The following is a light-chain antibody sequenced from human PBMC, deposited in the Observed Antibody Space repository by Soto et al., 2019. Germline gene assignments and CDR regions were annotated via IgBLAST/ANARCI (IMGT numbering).Light chain of an antibody. V-gene: IGLV2-14*01. CDR3: SSYTTSTASYV. CDR2: GVT. Sequence: QSALTQPASVSGSPGQSITISCTGTSSDIGGYKYVSWYQQYPGKAPKLMIYGVTNRPSGVSNRFSGSKSGNTASLTISGLQAEDEADYYCSSYTTSTASYVFGIGTKVTVL. CDR1: SSDIGGYKY. J-gene: IGLJ1*01.